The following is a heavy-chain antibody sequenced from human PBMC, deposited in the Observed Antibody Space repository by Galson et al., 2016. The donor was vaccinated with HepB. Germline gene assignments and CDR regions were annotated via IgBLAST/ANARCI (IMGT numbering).Heavy chain of an antibody. D-gene: IGHD6-13*01. CDR3: ARGRGSNWRDAFDI. CDR2: TSWNSGSI. V-gene: IGHV3-9*01. J-gene: IGHJ3*02. CDR1: GFTFSSYA. Sequence: SLRLSCAASGFTFSSYAMHWARQAPGKGLEWVSGTSWNSGSIGYADSVKGRFTISRDNDKNSLHLQMNILRAEDTALYYCARGRGSNWRDAFDIWGQGTMVTVSS.